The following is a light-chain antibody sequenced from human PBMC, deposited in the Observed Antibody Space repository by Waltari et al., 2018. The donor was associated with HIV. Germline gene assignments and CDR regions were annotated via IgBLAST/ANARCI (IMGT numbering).Light chain of an antibody. CDR1: DIGRKH. V-gene: IGLV3-21*01. J-gene: IGLJ1*01. CDR3: QVWENSRDQS. CDR2: DDR. Sequence: SYVLTQPPSVSVAPGETARITCGGSDIGRKHDHWYQQKSGQAPLLVIYDDRLRPSGIPARLSGSNSGNTATLTISRVEGADEADYYCQVWENSRDQSFGPGTRVTV.